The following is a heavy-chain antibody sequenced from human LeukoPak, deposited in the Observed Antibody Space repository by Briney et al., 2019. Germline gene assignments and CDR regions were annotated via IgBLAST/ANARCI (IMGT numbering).Heavy chain of an antibody. D-gene: IGHD6-19*01. CDR2: VYTSGST. CDR3: ARGNSSSWPLDY. Sequence: SETLSLTCLVSGGSINSYYWSWIRQPPGKGLEWIGRVYTSGSTNYNPSLKSRLTMSVDTSESQFSLSLNSVTAADTAVYYCARGNSSSWPLDYWGQGILVTVSS. V-gene: IGHV4-4*07. J-gene: IGHJ4*02. CDR1: GGSINSYY.